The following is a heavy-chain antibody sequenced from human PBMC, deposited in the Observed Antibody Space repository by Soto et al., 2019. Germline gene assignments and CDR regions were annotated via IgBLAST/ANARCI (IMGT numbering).Heavy chain of an antibody. J-gene: IGHJ4*02. Sequence: EVQLLESGGGLVQPGGSLRLSCAASGFTFANYAMNWVRQAPGRGLEWVAGTLSDGGTKYYADPVKGRFTISRDNSKNPPLLENNRLGAGGNGLYFCAKDFRPDGKYDLDYWGQGTLVAVSS. CDR2: TLSDGGTK. D-gene: IGHD3-3*01. CDR1: GFTFANYA. V-gene: IGHV3-23*01. CDR3: AKDFRPDGKYDLDY.